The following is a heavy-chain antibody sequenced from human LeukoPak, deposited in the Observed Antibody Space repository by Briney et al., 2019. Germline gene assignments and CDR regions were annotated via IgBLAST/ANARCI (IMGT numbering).Heavy chain of an antibody. CDR1: GYSFTSYW. V-gene: IGHV5-51*01. CDR2: IYPGDSDT. D-gene: IGHD2-21*02. CDR3: ARLPYCGGDYYEYYFDY. Sequence: GESLKISCKGSGYSFTSYWIGWVRQMPGKGLGWMGIIYPGDSDTRYSPSFQGQVTISADKSISTAYLQWSSLKASDTAMYYCARLPYCGGDYYEYYFDYWGQGTLVTVSS. J-gene: IGHJ4*02.